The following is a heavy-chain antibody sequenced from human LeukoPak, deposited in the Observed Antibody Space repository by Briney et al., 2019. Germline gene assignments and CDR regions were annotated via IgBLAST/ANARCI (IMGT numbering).Heavy chain of an antibody. D-gene: IGHD2-2*01. CDR3: AKGTSTKYYYYGMDV. Sequence: HPGGSLRLSCSASGFAFSNYATHWVRQAPGKGLEYVAGINSNGGSTFYADSVKGRFTMSGDNSKNTLYLQMSSLRAEDTAVYYCAKGTSTKYYYYGMDVWGQGTTVTVSS. CDR2: INSNGGST. J-gene: IGHJ6*02. CDR1: GFAFSNYA. V-gene: IGHV3-64D*06.